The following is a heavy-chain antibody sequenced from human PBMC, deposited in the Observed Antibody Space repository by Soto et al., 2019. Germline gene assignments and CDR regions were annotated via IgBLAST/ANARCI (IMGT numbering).Heavy chain of an antibody. J-gene: IGHJ4*02. V-gene: IGHV1-8*01. CDR3: ARVRIARHSSGFDY. Sequence: QVQLVQSGAEVKKPGASVKVSCKASGYTFTSYDINWVRQATGQGLEWMGWMNPNSGNTGYAQKFQGRVTMTRNTSISTTYMELSSLRSKDTAVYYCARVRIARHSSGFDYWGQGTLVTVSS. CDR1: GYTFTSYD. D-gene: IGHD3-22*01. CDR2: MNPNSGNT.